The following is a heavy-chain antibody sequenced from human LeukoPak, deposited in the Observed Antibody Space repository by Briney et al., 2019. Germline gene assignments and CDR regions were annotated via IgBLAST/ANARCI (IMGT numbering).Heavy chain of an antibody. J-gene: IGHJ5*02. CDR3: ARGYSSSWYGGDWFDP. Sequence: PSETLSLTCTVSGGSISSSSYYWGWIRQPPGKGLEWIGSIYYSGSTYYNPSLKSRVTISVDTSKNQFSLKLSSVTAADTAVYYCARGYSSSWYGGDWFDPWGQGTLVTVSS. V-gene: IGHV4-39*07. CDR2: IYYSGST. D-gene: IGHD6-13*01. CDR1: GGSISSSSYY.